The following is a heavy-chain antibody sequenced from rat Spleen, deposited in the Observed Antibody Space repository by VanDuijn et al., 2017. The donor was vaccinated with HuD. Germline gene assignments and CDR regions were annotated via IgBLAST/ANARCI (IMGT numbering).Heavy chain of an antibody. CDR2: ISTGGGST. D-gene: IGHD1-9*01. Sequence: EVQLVESGGGLVQPGRSMRLSCAASGFTFSNYYMAWVRQAPTKGLEWVAYISTGGGSTYYRDSVKGRFTISRDNAKSTLSLQMDSLRSEDTATYYCARRHYGYTDYFDYWGQGVMVTVSS. CDR3: ARRHYGYTDYFDY. V-gene: IGHV5-25*01. CDR1: GFTFSNYY. J-gene: IGHJ2*01.